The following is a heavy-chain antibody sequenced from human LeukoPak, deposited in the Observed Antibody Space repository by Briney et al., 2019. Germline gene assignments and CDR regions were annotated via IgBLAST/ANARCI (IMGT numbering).Heavy chain of an antibody. Sequence: ASVKVSCKASGYTFTSYYMHWVRQAPGQGLEWMRIINPSGGSTSYAQKFQGRVTMTRDMSTSTVYMELSSLRSEDTAVYYCARSGRGTYYYFDYWGQGTLVTVSS. V-gene: IGHV1-46*01. CDR3: ARSGRGTYYYFDY. J-gene: IGHJ4*02. CDR1: GYTFTSYY. CDR2: INPSGGST. D-gene: IGHD1-26*01.